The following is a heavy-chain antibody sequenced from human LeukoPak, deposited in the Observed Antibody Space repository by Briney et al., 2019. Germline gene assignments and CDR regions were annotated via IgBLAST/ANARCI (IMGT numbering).Heavy chain of an antibody. CDR1: GFTFSSYA. CDR2: ISGSGGST. V-gene: IGHV3-23*01. CDR3: ANTGDSILRFTPNPDYYYYGMDV. D-gene: IGHD5-12*01. Sequence: PGGSLRLSCAASGFTFSSYAMSWVRQAPGKGLEWVSAISGSGGSTYYADSVKGRFTISRDNSKNTLYLQMNSLRAEDTAVYYCANTGDSILRFTPNPDYYYYGMDVWGQGTTVTVSS. J-gene: IGHJ6*02.